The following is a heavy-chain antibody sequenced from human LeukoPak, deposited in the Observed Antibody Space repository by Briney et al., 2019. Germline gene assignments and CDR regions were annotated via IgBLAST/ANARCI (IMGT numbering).Heavy chain of an antibody. CDR1: GGSISSHY. D-gene: IGHD6-13*01. J-gene: IGHJ4*02. CDR2: IYYSGST. V-gene: IGHV4-59*08. Sequence: SETLSLTCTVSGGSISSHYWSWIRQPPGKGLEWIGYIYYSGSTNYNPSLKSRVTISVDTSKNQFSLKLSSVTAADTAVYYCVTQQQLADYWGQGTLVTVSS. CDR3: VTQQQLADY.